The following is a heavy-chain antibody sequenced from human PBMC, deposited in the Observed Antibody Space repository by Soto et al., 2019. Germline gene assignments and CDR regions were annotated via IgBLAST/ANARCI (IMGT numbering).Heavy chain of an antibody. Sequence: PXATLALTGSVSGGSISSFTYYWGWIRQPPGKGLEWIGTVYYNENTYYNPSLKSRVTITVDTAKNQFSLNLRSVTAADTAMYFCARRERYYGSPGWFDPWGPGTLVTVSS. J-gene: IGHJ5*02. V-gene: IGHV4-39*01. CDR3: ARRERYYGSPGWFDP. CDR2: VYYNENT. CDR1: GGSISSFTYY. D-gene: IGHD3-10*01.